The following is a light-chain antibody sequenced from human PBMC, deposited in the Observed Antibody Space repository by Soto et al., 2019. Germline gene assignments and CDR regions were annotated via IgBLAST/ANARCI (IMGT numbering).Light chain of an antibody. CDR3: QQYGSSLWT. CDR1: QSIGLA. Sequence: EIVLTQSPATLSLSPGERAILSCRASQSIGLAIAWYQHKPGQAPRLLIYGASSRATGIPDRFSGSGSGTDFTLTISRLEPEDFAVYYCQQYGSSLWTFGQGTKVDI. J-gene: IGKJ1*01. V-gene: IGKV3-20*01. CDR2: GAS.